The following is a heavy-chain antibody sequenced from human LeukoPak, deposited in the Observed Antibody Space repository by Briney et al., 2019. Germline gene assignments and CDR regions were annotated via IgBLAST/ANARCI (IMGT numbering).Heavy chain of an antibody. V-gene: IGHV1-69*04. CDR2: IIPILGIA. D-gene: IGHD3-10*01. CDR1: GYTFTSYG. CDR3: ARDSGSYYSGDWFDP. J-gene: IGHJ5*02. Sequence: GASVKVSCKASGYTFTSYGISWVRQAPGQGLEWMGRIIPILGIANYAQKFQGRVTITADKSTSTAYMELSSLRSEDTAVYYCARDSGSYYSGDWFDPWGQGTLVTVSS.